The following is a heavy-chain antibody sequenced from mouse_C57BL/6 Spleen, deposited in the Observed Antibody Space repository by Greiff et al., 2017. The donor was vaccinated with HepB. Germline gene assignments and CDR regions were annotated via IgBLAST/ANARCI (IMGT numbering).Heavy chain of an antibody. D-gene: IGHD2-10*01. J-gene: IGHJ4*01. CDR3: VCPSYYDAMDY. CDR2: IDPSDSYT. V-gene: IGHV1-69*01. Sequence: QVQLKQPGAELVMPGASVKLSCKASGYTFTSYWMHWVKQRPGQGLEWIGEIDPSDSYTNYNQKFKGKSTLTVDKSSSTAYMQLSSLTSEDSAVYYCVCPSYYDAMDYWGQGTSVTVSS. CDR1: GYTFTSYW.